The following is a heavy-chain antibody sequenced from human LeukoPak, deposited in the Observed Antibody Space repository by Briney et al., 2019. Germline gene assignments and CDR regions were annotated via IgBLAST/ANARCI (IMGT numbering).Heavy chain of an antibody. D-gene: IGHD3-10*01. CDR1: GYTFTSYG. CDR2: IIPIVGTA. CDR3: ARGITMVRGVIKGGMDV. J-gene: IGHJ6*02. Sequence: GASVKVSCKASGYTFTSYGISWVRQAPGQGLEWMGRIIPIVGTANSAQKFQGRVTITADKSTGTIYMELSSLRSGDTAIYYCARGITMVRGVIKGGMDVWGQGTMVTVSS. V-gene: IGHV1-69*04.